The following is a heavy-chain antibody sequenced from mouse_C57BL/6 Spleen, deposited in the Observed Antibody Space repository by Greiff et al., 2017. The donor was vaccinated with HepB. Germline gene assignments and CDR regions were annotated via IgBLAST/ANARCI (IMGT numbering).Heavy chain of an antibody. Sequence: VQLQQPGAELVKPGASVKTSCKASGYTFTSYWITWVKQRPGQGLEWIGDIYPGSGSTNYNEKFKSKATLTVDTSSSTAYMQLNSLTSEDSAVYFCARAGEGNYGAMDYWGQGTSVTVAS. D-gene: IGHD2-1*01. CDR2: IYPGSGST. J-gene: IGHJ4*01. CDR3: ARAGEGNYGAMDY. CDR1: GYTFTSYW. V-gene: IGHV1-55*01.